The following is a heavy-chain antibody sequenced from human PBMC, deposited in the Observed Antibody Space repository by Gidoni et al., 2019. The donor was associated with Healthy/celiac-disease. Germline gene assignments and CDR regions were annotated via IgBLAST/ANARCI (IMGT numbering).Heavy chain of an antibody. V-gene: IGHV3-23*01. CDR3: EKRATGRVYYFDY. J-gene: IGHJ4*02. CDR1: GFTFSSYA. Sequence: EVQLLASGGCLVQPGVSLRLSCAASGFTFSSYAMSWVRQAPGTGLEWVSAIRGRGGSTYYADSVKGRFTISRDNSKNTLYLKRNSLRAEDTAVYYCEKRATGRVYYFDYWGQGTLVTVSS. CDR2: IRGRGGST.